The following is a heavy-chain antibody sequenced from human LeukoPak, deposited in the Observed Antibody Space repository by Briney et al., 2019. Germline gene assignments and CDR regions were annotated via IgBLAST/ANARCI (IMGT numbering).Heavy chain of an antibody. D-gene: IGHD6-13*01. Sequence: PGGSPRLSCAASGFTFSSYSMNWVRQAPGKGLEWVSSISSSSSYIYYADSVKGRFTISRDNAKNSLYLQMNSLRAEDTAVYYRARDPAAAETNYYMDAWGKGTTVTVSS. V-gene: IGHV3-21*01. J-gene: IGHJ6*03. CDR1: GFTFSSYS. CDR2: ISSSSSYI. CDR3: ARDPAAAETNYYMDA.